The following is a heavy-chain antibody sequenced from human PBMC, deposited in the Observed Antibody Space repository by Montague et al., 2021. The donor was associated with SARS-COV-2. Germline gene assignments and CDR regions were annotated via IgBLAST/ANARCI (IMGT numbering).Heavy chain of an antibody. CDR3: ARHCVVRGVSAGWFDP. D-gene: IGHD3-10*01. CDR1: GGSISSSSYY. J-gene: IGHJ5*02. CDR2: IYYSGST. V-gene: IGHV4-39*01. Sequence: SETLSLTCTVSGGSISSSSYYWGWIRQPPGKGLEWIGSIYYSGSTYYNPSLKSRVTISVDTSKNQFSLELSSVTAADTAVYYCARHCVVRGVSAGWFDPWGQGTLVTVSS.